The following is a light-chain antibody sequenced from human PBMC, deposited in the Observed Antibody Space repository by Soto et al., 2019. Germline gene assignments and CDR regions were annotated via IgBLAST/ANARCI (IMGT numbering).Light chain of an antibody. CDR2: GAS. V-gene: IGKV3-20*01. CDR3: QQYGSSPDT. Sequence: EIVLTQTPGTLSLSPGERATLSCRASQSVSINYLAWYQQKPGQAPRLLIYGASSRATGIPDRFNGSGSGTDFTITISRLEPEDFAVYYCQQYGSSPDTFGQGTKLESK. J-gene: IGKJ2*01. CDR1: QSVSINY.